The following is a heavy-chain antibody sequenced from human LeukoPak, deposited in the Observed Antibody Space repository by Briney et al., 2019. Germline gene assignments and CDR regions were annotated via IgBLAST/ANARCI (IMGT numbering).Heavy chain of an antibody. J-gene: IGHJ4*02. CDR3: ATDGQSGGWYGFDY. CDR2: ITSPVGHI. D-gene: IGHD6-19*01. V-gene: IGHV3-21*01. Sequence: PGGSLRLSCAASGFTFSTYSMNWVRQAPGKGLEWVASITSPVGHIYYAGSLKGRITISRDNAKSSLYLQMNSLRAEDTAVYYCATDGQSGGWYGFDYWGQGTTVSVFS. CDR1: GFTFSTYS.